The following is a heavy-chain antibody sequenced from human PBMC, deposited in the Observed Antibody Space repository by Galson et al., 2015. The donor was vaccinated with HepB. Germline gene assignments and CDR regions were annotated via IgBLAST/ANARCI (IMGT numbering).Heavy chain of an antibody. Sequence: SLRLSCAASGFTFGNYNMNWVRQAPGKGLEWVSSISSTSAYIYYADSVKGRFTVSRDNAKNSLYLQMNSLRDEDTAVYYCARDPPLGTPFDYWGQGTLVTVSS. CDR3: ARDPPLGTPFDY. D-gene: IGHD7-27*01. CDR2: ISSTSAYI. V-gene: IGHV3-21*01. CDR1: GFTFGNYN. J-gene: IGHJ4*02.